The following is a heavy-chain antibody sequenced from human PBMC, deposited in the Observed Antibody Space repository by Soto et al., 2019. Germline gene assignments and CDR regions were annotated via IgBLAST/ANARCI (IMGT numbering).Heavy chain of an antibody. CDR3: ARGDRYSSSPALGY. CDR1: GGTFSSYA. J-gene: IGHJ4*02. V-gene: IGHV1-69*06. CDR2: IIPIFGTA. D-gene: IGHD6-6*01. Sequence: QVQLVQSGAEVKKPGSSVKVSCKASGGTFSSYAISWVRQAPGQGLEWMGGIIPIFGTANYAQKFQGRVTITADKYTYTAYMVLRSLRSEDMAIYYCARGDRYSSSPALGYWGQGTQVTVSS.